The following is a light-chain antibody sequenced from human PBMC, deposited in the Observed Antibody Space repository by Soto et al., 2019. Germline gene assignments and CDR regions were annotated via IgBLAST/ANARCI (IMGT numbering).Light chain of an antibody. CDR2: DVS. CDR3: SSSTGSSTPVV. CDR1: SSDVGGYNY. J-gene: IGLJ2*01. V-gene: IGLV2-14*01. Sequence: QSALTQPASVSGSPGQSITISCTGTSSDVGGYNYVSWYQQHPGKAPKLMIYDVSNRPSGVSNRFSWAKSGNTASLIISGRQAADEADYYCSSSTGSSTPVVFGGGTKLTVL.